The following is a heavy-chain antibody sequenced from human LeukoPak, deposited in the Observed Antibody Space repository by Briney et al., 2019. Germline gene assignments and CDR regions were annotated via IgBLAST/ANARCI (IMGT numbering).Heavy chain of an antibody. V-gene: IGHV3-53*01. Sequence: GSLRLSCAASGFTVNSNYMSWVRQAPGKGPEWVSVIYSGGSTYYADSVKGRFTISRDNSKNTLYLQMNSLSAEDTAVYYCAKSLLTTATGTGRAFDIWGQGTMVTVSS. CDR3: AKSLLTTATGTGRAFDI. D-gene: IGHD4-11*01. CDR1: GFTVNSNY. CDR2: IYSGGST. J-gene: IGHJ3*02.